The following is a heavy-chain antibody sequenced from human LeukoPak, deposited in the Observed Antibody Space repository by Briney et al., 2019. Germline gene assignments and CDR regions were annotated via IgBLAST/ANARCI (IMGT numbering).Heavy chain of an antibody. CDR1: GFTFSTYG. Sequence: GSPRLSCAASGFTFSTYGMSWVRQAPGKGLEWVSTISGNGATTFYADSVKGRFTISRDNSKNTLFLQMNSLRAEDTAVYYCARAFTTESHYHYYMDVWGRGTTVTLPS. CDR2: ISGNGATT. D-gene: IGHD3-22*01. J-gene: IGHJ6*03. V-gene: IGHV3-23*01. CDR3: ARAFTTESHYHYYMDV.